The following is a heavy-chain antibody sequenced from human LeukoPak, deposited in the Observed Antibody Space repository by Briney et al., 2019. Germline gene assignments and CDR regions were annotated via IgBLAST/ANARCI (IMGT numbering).Heavy chain of an antibody. Sequence: GASVKVSCKVSGYTLTELSMHWVRQAPGKGLEWMGGFDPEDGETIYAQKFQGRVTMTEDTSTDTAYMELSSLRSEDTAVYYCARKDSSGYYGGWVAQVGVPYYYYGMDVWGQGTTVTVSS. V-gene: IGHV1-24*01. CDR1: GYTLTELS. D-gene: IGHD3-22*01. CDR2: FDPEDGET. J-gene: IGHJ6*02. CDR3: ARKDSSGYYGGWVAQVGVPYYYYGMDV.